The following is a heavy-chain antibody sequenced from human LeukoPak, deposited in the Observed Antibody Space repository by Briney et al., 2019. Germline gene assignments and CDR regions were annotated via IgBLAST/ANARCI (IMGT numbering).Heavy chain of an antibody. J-gene: IGHJ6*03. Sequence: ASVKVSCKASGYTFTGYYMHWVRQAPGQGLEWMGWINPNSGGTNYAQKFQGRVTMTRDTSISTFYMELSSLRSEDTAVYYCARVRWFGEGNYMDVWGTGTTVTVSS. CDR3: ARVRWFGEGNYMDV. V-gene: IGHV1-2*02. D-gene: IGHD3-10*01. CDR1: GYTFTGYY. CDR2: INPNSGGT.